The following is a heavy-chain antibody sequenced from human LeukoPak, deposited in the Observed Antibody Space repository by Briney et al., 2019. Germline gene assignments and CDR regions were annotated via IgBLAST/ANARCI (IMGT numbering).Heavy chain of an antibody. CDR2: IGGDGGST. Sequence: GGSLRLSCAASGFTFDDYAMHWVRQALGKGLEWVSLIGGDGGSTYHADSVKGRFTISRDNSKNSLYLQMNSLRTEDTALYYCASGSYYYDSSGYYIPAAFDYWGQGTLVTVSS. D-gene: IGHD3-22*01. V-gene: IGHV3-43*02. CDR1: GFTFDDYA. J-gene: IGHJ4*02. CDR3: ASGSYYYDSSGYYIPAAFDY.